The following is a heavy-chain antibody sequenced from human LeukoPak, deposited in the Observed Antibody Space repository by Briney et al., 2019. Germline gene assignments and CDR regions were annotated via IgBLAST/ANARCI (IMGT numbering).Heavy chain of an antibody. V-gene: IGHV1-69*04. CDR2: VIPFLGIV. CDR3: ARNIVVAGNRGMDV. Sequence: SVRVFCKASGGTFANYAINGVRQAPGQGLEWLGRVIPFLGIVNYAQKFQGRVTIIADKSTSTAYMELSSLRSEDTAIYYCARNIVVAGNRGMDVWGQGTTVTVSS. D-gene: IGHD6-19*01. CDR1: GGTFANYA. J-gene: IGHJ6*02.